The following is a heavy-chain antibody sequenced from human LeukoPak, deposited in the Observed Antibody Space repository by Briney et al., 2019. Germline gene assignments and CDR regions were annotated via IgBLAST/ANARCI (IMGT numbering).Heavy chain of an antibody. Sequence: PGGSLRLSCAASGFVFSASYMSWVRKAPGKGLERVATTKPDGSEKYHVDSVSGRFTISRDNTNDSLFLQMNSLRVDDTAVYYCVRGGTYWTVSWGQGTLVNVS. V-gene: IGHV3-7*01. CDR2: TKPDGSEK. CDR3: VRGGTYWTVS. CDR1: GFVFSASY. J-gene: IGHJ5*01.